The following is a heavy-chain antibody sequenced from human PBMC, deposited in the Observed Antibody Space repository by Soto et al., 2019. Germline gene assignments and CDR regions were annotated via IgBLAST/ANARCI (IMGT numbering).Heavy chain of an antibody. V-gene: IGHV2-5*02. CDR3: AQTRGDTAMALGAFDP. D-gene: IGHD5-18*01. CDR1: GFSLSTSGVG. J-gene: IGHJ5*02. CDR2: IYWDDDK. Sequence: ESCPTLVNPTQTLTLTCTFSGFSLSTSGVGVGWIRQPPGKALEWLALIYWDDDKRYSPSLKSRLTITKDTSKNQVVLTMTNMDPVDTATYYCAQTRGDTAMALGAFDPWGQGTLVTVYS.